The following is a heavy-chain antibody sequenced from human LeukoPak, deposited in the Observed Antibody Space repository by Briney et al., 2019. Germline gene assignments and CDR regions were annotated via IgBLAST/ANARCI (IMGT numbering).Heavy chain of an antibody. CDR1: GGSFSGYY. CDR2: IHHSGST. Sequence: SETLSLTCAVYGGSFSGYYWGWIRQPPGKGLEWIASIHHSGSTYYNPSLKSRVTISVDTSKNQLSLRLSSVTAADTAVYHCARLPDPWGQGTLVTVSS. CDR3: ARLPDP. V-gene: IGHV4-34*01. J-gene: IGHJ5*02.